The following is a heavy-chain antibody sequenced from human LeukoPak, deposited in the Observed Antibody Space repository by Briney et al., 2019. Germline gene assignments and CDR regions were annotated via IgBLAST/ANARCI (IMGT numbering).Heavy chain of an antibody. D-gene: IGHD3-10*01. CDR1: GFTFSSYA. J-gene: IGHJ4*02. CDR3: ARARLTMVRGAMGSFDY. CDR2: ISYDGSNK. V-gene: IGHV3-30-3*01. Sequence: GGSPRLSCAASGFTFSSYAMHWVRQAPGKGLEWVAVISYDGSNKYYADSVKGRFTISRDNSKNTLYLQMNSLRAEDTAVYYCARARLTMVRGAMGSFDYWGQGTLVTVSS.